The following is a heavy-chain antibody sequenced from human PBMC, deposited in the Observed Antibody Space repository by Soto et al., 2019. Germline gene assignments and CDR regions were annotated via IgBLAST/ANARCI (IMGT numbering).Heavy chain of an antibody. Sequence: GESLNISCKGSGYSITSYWINWVRQMPGKGLEWMGRIDPSDSYTNYSPSFQGHVTISIDKSISTAFLQWSSLKASDTAMYYCARQQEQAGFPRRWFYGLDVWGQGTTVTVSS. CDR3: ARQQEQAGFPRRWFYGLDV. D-gene: IGHD2-15*01. J-gene: IGHJ6*02. CDR2: IDPSDSYT. V-gene: IGHV5-10-1*01. CDR1: GYSITSYW.